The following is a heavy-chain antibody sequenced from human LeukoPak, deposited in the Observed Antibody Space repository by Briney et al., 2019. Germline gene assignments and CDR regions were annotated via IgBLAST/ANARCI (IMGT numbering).Heavy chain of an antibody. CDR1: GFTFSIYA. J-gene: IGHJ4*02. V-gene: IGHV3-23*01. Sequence: GGSLRLSCAASGFTFSIYAMSWVRQAPGKGLEWVSAISGSGGSTYYADSVKGRFTISRDNSKNTLYLQMNSLRAEDTAVYYCAKHYSITGSGWYYFDYWGQGTLVTVSS. CDR3: AKHYSITGSGWYYFDY. CDR2: ISGSGGST. D-gene: IGHD6-19*01.